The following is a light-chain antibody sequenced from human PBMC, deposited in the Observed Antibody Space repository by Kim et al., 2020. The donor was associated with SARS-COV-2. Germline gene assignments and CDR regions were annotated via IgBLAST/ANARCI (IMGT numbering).Light chain of an antibody. Sequence: DIVMTQSPLSLPVTPGEPASISCRSSQSLLHSKGNNYLDWYLQKPGQSPQLLIYLGSNRASGVPDRFSGRGSGTDFTLKISRVEAEDVVVYYFTQALQSSWTIGQGTKVDIK. CDR1: QSLLHSKGNNY. CDR2: LGS. J-gene: IGKJ1*01. V-gene: IGKV2-28*01. CDR3: TQALQSSWT.